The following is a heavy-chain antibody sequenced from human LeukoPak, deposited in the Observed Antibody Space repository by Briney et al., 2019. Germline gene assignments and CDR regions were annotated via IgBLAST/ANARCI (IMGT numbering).Heavy chain of an antibody. J-gene: IGHJ4*02. CDR1: GFTFSTSA. CDR3: VLHSSRWFYFDY. V-gene: IGHV3-23*01. Sequence: GGSLRLSCAASGFTFSTSAMSWARQAPGKGLEWLSALGDSGGTTYSADSVRGRFTISRDHSKNPLYLQLNSLRAEDTAVYYCVLHSSRWFYFDYWGQGTLVTVSS. CDR2: LGDSGGTT. D-gene: IGHD6-13*01.